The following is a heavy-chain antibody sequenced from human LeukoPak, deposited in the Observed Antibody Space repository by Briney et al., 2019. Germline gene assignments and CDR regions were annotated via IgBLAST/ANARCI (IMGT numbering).Heavy chain of an antibody. CDR2: IWYDGSNK. D-gene: IGHD6-19*01. J-gene: IGHJ4*02. Sequence: GRSLRLSCAASGFTFSSYGMHWVRQAPGKGLEWVAVIWYDGSNKYYADSVKGRFTISRDNSKNTLYLQMNSLRAEDTAVYYCARVGSSGSILYFDYWGQGTLVTVSS. V-gene: IGHV3-33*01. CDR1: GFTFSSYG. CDR3: ARVGSSGSILYFDY.